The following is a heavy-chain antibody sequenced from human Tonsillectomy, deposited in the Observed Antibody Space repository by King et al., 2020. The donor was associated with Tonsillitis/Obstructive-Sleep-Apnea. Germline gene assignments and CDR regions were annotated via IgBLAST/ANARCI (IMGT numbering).Heavy chain of an antibody. Sequence: QVQLVQSGGGVVQPGKSLRLSCAASGFTFSSYGMHWVRQAPGKGLEWVAVISYDGSNKNCPDSVKGRFTISRDNSQNTLYLQMNSLRAEDTAIYYCAKVRGNHILDWFFDLWGRGTPVTVSS. CDR3: AKVRGNHILDWFFDL. CDR2: ISYDGSNK. D-gene: IGHD4-23*01. CDR1: GFTFSSYG. J-gene: IGHJ2*01. V-gene: IGHV3-30*18.